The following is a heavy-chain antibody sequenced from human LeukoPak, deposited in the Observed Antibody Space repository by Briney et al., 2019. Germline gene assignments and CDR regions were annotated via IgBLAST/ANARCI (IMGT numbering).Heavy chain of an antibody. CDR2: ISNSGSTT. Sequence: GGSLRLSCIASGLTSSIFEMNWVRQAPGKGLEWVSYISNSGSTTDYADAVKGRFTISRDNAKNSLYLQMSSLRVEDTAVYYCVRGGGPSYKYNAFDIWGQGAMVTVS. CDR1: GLTSSIFE. J-gene: IGHJ3*02. D-gene: IGHD2-15*01. CDR3: VRGGGPSYKYNAFDI. V-gene: IGHV3-48*03.